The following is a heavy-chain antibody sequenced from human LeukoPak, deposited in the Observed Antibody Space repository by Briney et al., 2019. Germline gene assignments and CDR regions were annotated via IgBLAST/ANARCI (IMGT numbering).Heavy chain of an antibody. CDR2: INPSSGGT. Sequence: RASVTVSCKASGYTFTGYYMHWVRQAPGQGLEWMGWINPSSGGTNYAQKFQGRVTMTRDTSISTAYMELSRLRSDDTAVYYCARDGPPYYYGSGSSPYWGQGTLVTVSS. V-gene: IGHV1-2*02. CDR3: ARDGPPYYYGSGSSPY. D-gene: IGHD3-10*01. CDR1: GYTFTGYY. J-gene: IGHJ4*02.